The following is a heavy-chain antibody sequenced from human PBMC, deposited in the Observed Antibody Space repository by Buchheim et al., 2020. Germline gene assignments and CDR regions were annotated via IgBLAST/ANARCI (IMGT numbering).Heavy chain of an antibody. Sequence: QVQLQESGPGLVKPSQTLSLTCTVSGGSISSGSYYWSWIRQPAGKGLEWIGRIYTSGCTNYNPSLKSRVTISVDTSKNQFSLKLSSVTAADTAVYYCASESHTVTSKPFDYWGQGTL. V-gene: IGHV4-61*02. CDR1: GGSISSGSYY. J-gene: IGHJ4*02. CDR2: IYTSGCT. CDR3: ASESHTVTSKPFDY. D-gene: IGHD4-11*01.